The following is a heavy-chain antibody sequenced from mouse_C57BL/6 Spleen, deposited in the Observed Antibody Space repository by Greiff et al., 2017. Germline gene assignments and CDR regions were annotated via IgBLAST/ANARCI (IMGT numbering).Heavy chain of an antibody. D-gene: IGHD1-1*01. CDR1: GYAFTNYL. J-gene: IGHJ2*01. CDR3: ASGYTTLVFDY. CDR2: INPGSGGT. Sequence: QVQLQQSGAELVRPGTSVKVSCKASGYAFTNYLIEWVKQRPGQGLEWIGVINPGSGGTNYNEKFKGKATLTADKSSSTAYMQLSSLESEDSAVYFCASGYTTLVFDYWGQGTTLTVSS. V-gene: IGHV1-54*01.